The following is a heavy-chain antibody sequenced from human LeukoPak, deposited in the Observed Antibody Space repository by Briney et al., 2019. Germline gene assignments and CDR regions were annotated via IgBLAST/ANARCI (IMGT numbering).Heavy chain of an antibody. J-gene: IGHJ4*02. Sequence: GGSLRLSCAASGFTFSSYAMSWVRQAPGKGLEWVATSNADGSEEFYVESVKGRFTISRNNARNSLFLHMDSLRAEDTAVYYCARDRAYGTFDYWGQGTLVTVSS. CDR1: GFTFSSYA. CDR3: ARDRAYGTFDY. D-gene: IGHD4-17*01. CDR2: SNADGSEE. V-gene: IGHV3-7*01.